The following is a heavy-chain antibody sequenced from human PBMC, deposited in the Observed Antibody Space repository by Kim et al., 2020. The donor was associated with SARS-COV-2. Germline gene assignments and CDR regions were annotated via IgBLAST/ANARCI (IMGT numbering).Heavy chain of an antibody. D-gene: IGHD3-22*01. V-gene: IGHV4-39*01. J-gene: IGHJ4*02. CDR1: GGSISSSSYY. Sequence: SETLSLTCTVSGGSISSSSYYWGWIRQPPGKGLEWIGSIYYSGSTYYNPSLKSRVTISVDTSKNQFSLKLSSVTAADTAVYYCAILPYYYDSSGYEGGYWGQGTLVTVSS. CDR2: IYYSGST. CDR3: AILPYYYDSSGYEGGY.